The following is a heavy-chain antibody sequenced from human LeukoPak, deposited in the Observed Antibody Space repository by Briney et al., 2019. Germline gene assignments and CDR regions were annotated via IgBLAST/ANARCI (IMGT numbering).Heavy chain of an antibody. J-gene: IGHJ4*02. Sequence: SETLSLTCTVSGGSISSYYWRWIRQPPGQGLEWIAYIYYSGSTNYNPSLKSRVTVSVDTSKNQFSLKLTSVTAADTAVYYCARTRASGSSDYWGQGTLVTVSS. CDR3: ARTRASGSSDY. CDR1: GGSISSYY. D-gene: IGHD3-10*01. V-gene: IGHV4-59*01. CDR2: IYYSGST.